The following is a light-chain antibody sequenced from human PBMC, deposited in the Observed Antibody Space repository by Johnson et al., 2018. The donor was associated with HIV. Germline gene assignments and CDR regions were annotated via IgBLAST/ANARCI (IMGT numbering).Light chain of an antibody. CDR3: GTWDSSLSAYV. Sequence: QSVLTQPPSVSAAPGQKVTISCSGSSSNIESNSVSWYQHFPGTAPKLLIYDNNKRPSGIPDRFSGSKSGTSATLGITGLQTGDEADYYCGTWDSSLSAYVFGTGTKVTVL. CDR2: DNN. J-gene: IGLJ1*01. CDR1: SSNIESNS. V-gene: IGLV1-51*01.